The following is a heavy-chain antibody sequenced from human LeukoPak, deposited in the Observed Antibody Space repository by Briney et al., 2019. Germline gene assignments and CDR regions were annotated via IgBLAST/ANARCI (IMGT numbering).Heavy chain of an antibody. CDR2: ISGSGGST. Sequence: PGGSLRLSCAASGFTFSSYAMSWVRQAPGKGLEWVSAISGSGGSTYYADSVKGRFTISRDNSKNTLYLQMNSLRAEDTAVYYCAKSLEVVVAATESVYCGQGTLVTVSS. V-gene: IGHV3-23*01. J-gene: IGHJ4*02. D-gene: IGHD2-15*01. CDR3: AKSLEVVVAATESVY. CDR1: GFTFSSYA.